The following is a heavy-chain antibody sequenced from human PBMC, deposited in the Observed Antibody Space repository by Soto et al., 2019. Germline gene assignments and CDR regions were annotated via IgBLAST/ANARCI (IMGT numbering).Heavy chain of an antibody. D-gene: IGHD6-19*01. J-gene: IGHJ6*02. Sequence: GGSLRLSCAASGFTFNSYAMIWVRQAPGKGLEWVSAMSGSGGSTYYADSVKGRFTISRDNSKNTLFLQMDSLRAEDTALYYCARDRTYSSAWYPETYGMDVWGQGTTVTVSS. V-gene: IGHV3-23*01. CDR3: ARDRTYSSAWYPETYGMDV. CDR2: MSGSGGST. CDR1: GFTFNSYA.